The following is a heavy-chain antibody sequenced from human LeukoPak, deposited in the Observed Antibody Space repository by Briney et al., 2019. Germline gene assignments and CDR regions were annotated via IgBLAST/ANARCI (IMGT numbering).Heavy chain of an antibody. V-gene: IGHV3-30-3*01. J-gene: IGHJ4*02. CDR2: ISYDGSNK. D-gene: IGHD6-13*01. Sequence: GGSLRLSCAASGFTFSNAWMSWVRQAPGKGLEWVALISYDGSNKYYADSVKGRFTISRDNSKNTLYLQMNSLRAEDTAVYYCARDLFGSSWYDYWGQGTLVTVSS. CDR3: ARDLFGSSWYDY. CDR1: GFTFSNAW.